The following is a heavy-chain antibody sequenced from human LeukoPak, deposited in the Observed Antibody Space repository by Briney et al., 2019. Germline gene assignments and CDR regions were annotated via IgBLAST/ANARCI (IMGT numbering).Heavy chain of an antibody. Sequence: TSQTLSLTCTVSGGSISSYYWSWIRQPAGKGLEWIGRIYTSGSTNYNPSLKSRVTMSVDTSKNQFSLKLSSVTAADTAVYYCARATVLRSTTGTTSNWFDPWGQGTLVTVSS. CDR2: IYTSGST. CDR1: GGSISSYY. V-gene: IGHV4-4*07. J-gene: IGHJ5*02. CDR3: ARATVLRSTTGTTSNWFDP. D-gene: IGHD1-1*01.